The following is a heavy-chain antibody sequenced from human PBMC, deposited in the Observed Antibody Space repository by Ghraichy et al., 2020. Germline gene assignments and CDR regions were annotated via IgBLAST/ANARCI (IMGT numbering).Heavy chain of an antibody. CDR3: ARGSGNYAAHFDC. D-gene: IGHD1-26*01. Sequence: SETLSLTCAVSGGSISGGDYSWSWIRQPPGKGLEWIGYIYHSGSTYYSPSLKSRVTISVDRSKNQFSLNLTSVTAADTAVYYCARGSGNYAAHFDCWGQGTLVTVSS. V-gene: IGHV4-30-2*01. CDR2: IYHSGST. CDR1: GGSISGGDYS. J-gene: IGHJ4*02.